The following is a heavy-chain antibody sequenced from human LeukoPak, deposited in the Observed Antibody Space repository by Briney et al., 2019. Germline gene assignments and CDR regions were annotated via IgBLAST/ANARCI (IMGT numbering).Heavy chain of an antibody. Sequence: PGGFLRLSCAASGFTFSSYGMSWVRQAPGKGLEWVSAISGSGGSTYYADSVKGRFTISRDNSKNTLYLQMNSLRAEDTAVYYCAKDMLGYYDSSGLPYFDYWGQGTLVTVSS. CDR2: ISGSGGST. CDR1: GFTFSSYG. CDR3: AKDMLGYYDSSGLPYFDY. D-gene: IGHD3-22*01. J-gene: IGHJ4*02. V-gene: IGHV3-23*01.